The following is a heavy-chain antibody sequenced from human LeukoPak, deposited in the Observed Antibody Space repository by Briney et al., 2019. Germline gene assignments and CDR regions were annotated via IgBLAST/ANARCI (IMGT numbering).Heavy chain of an antibody. J-gene: IGHJ4*02. CDR1: GFTFSSYG. CDR2: IWYDGSNK. CDR3: AKDGLASIQSAAHFDL. Sequence: GGSLRLSCAASGFTFSSYGMHWVRQAPGKGLEWVAVIWYDGSNKYYADSVKGRFTISRDNSKNTLYLQMNSLRAEDTAVYYCAKDGLASIQSAAHFDLWGQGNLVTVSS. V-gene: IGHV3-33*06.